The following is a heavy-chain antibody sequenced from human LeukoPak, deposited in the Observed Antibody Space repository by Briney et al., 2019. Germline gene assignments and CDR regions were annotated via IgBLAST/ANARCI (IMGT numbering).Heavy chain of an antibody. D-gene: IGHD3-22*01. J-gene: IGHJ5*02. CDR2: IRSKAYGGTT. Sequence: GGSLRLSCTASGFTFGDYAMSWFRQAPGKGLEWVGFIRSKAYGGTTEYAASVKGRFTISRDDSKSIAYLQMNSLKTEDTAVYCCTRDLSSISDYYDSSGYYYWFDPWGQGTLVTVSS. V-gene: IGHV3-49*03. CDR3: TRDLSSISDYYDSSGYYYWFDP. CDR1: GFTFGDYA.